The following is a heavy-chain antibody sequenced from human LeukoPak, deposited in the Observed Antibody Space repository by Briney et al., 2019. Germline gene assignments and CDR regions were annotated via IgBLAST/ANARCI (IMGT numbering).Heavy chain of an antibody. J-gene: IGHJ5*02. V-gene: IGHV4-59*12. D-gene: IGHD6-13*01. CDR1: GGSISSYY. Sequence: SETLSLTCTVSGGSISSYYWSWIRQPPGKGLEWIGYFYYSGSTNYNPSLKSRVTISVDTSKNQFSLKLSSVTAADTAVYYCARVPAAGTGANWFDPWGQGTLVTVSS. CDR3: ARVPAAGTGANWFDP. CDR2: FYYSGST.